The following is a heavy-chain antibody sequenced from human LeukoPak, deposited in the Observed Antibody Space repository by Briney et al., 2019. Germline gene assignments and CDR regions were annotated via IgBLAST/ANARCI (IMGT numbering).Heavy chain of an antibody. CDR1: GGSISSTTYY. CDR2: VYYSGST. D-gene: IGHD3-9*01. CDR3: ATAMTLRYFDSRWRHYYNY. J-gene: IGHJ4*02. V-gene: IGHV4-39*07. Sequence: SETLSLTCTVSGGSISSTTYYWGWIRQPPGKGLEWIGSVYYSGSTYYNPSLKSRVTISVDTSKKQFSLNLSSVTAADTAVYYCATAMTLRYFDSRWRHYYNYWGQGTLVTVSS.